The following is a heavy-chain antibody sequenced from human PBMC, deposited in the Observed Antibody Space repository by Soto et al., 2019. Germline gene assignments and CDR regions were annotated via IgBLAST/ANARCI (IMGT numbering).Heavy chain of an antibody. Sequence: QVQLVESGGGVVQPGRSLRLSCAASGFTLSNYGMHWVRQAPGKGLVWVAVIWYDGSQKYYAGSVKGRFSISRDNSMNTIYLQVNSLSAEDTAVYYCAREYSSGQYYPVDYWGQGTLVTVSS. J-gene: IGHJ4*02. V-gene: IGHV3-33*01. CDR3: AREYSSGQYYPVDY. CDR2: IWYDGSQK. CDR1: GFTLSNYG. D-gene: IGHD6-19*01.